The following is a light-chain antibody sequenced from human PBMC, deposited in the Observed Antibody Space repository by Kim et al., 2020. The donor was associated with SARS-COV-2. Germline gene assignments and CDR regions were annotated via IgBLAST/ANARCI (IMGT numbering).Light chain of an antibody. CDR1: QSINSDF. Sequence: SPGERATLSCRASQSINSDFVAWYQQTPGQAPRLLIYDASHRATGIPDRFSGSGSGTDFTLTISRLETEDFAVYYCQQYGSSPVTFGPGTKVDIK. V-gene: IGKV3-20*01. J-gene: IGKJ3*01. CDR2: DAS. CDR3: QQYGSSPVT.